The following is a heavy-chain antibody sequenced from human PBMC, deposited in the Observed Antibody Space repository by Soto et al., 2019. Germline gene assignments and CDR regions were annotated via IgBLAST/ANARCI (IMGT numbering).Heavy chain of an antibody. CDR1: GGTFSSYA. CDR3: ASPSNRYYYDSSGYPFDY. CDR2: IIPIFGTA. J-gene: IGHJ4*02. Sequence: QVQLVQSGAEVKKPGSSVKVSCTASGGTFSSYAISWVRQAPGQGLEWMGGIIPIFGTANYAQKFQGRVTITADESTSTAYMELSSLRSEDTAVYYCASPSNRYYYDSSGYPFDYWGQGTLVTVSS. D-gene: IGHD3-22*01. V-gene: IGHV1-69*01.